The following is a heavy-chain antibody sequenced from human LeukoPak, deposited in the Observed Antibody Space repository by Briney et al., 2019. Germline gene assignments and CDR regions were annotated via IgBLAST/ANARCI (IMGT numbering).Heavy chain of an antibody. J-gene: IGHJ4*02. CDR3: ARERQNKDFWSGGDY. Sequence: GGSLRLSCAASGFTFSAYWMSWVRQAPGKGLEWVANIKPDGSEKYYVDSVKGRFTISRDNAKNSLYLQMNTLRPEDTAVYYCARERQNKDFWSGGDYWGQGTLVTVSS. V-gene: IGHV3-7*01. CDR1: GFTFSAYW. CDR2: IKPDGSEK. D-gene: IGHD3-3*01.